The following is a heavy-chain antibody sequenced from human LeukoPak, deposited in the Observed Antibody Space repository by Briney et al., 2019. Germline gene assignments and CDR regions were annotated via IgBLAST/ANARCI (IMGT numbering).Heavy chain of an antibody. CDR2: ISSTGGST. J-gene: IGHJ3*02. V-gene: IGHV3-23*01. Sequence: GGSLRLSCAASGFTFSSYWMSWVRQAPGKGLEWVSAISSTGGSTYYADSVKGRFTISRDKSENTLYLQMNSLRADDTAVYYCANRRAGPEDAFDIWGQGTMVTVSS. D-gene: IGHD1-14*01. CDR3: ANRRAGPEDAFDI. CDR1: GFTFSSYW.